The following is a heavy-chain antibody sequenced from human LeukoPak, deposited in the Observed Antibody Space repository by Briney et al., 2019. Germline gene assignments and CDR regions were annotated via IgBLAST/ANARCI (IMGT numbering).Heavy chain of an antibody. CDR1: GYTFPSYY. CDR2: INPSGGST. J-gene: IGHJ4*02. Sequence: ASVKVSCKACGYTFPSYYMHWVRQASGQGREGMGIINPSGGSTSYAQKFQGRVTMTKDTSTSTVYMELSSLRSEDTAVYYCARVRRSGWYSSPFDYWGQGTLVTVS. V-gene: IGHV1-46*01. CDR3: ARVRRSGWYSSPFDY. D-gene: IGHD6-19*01.